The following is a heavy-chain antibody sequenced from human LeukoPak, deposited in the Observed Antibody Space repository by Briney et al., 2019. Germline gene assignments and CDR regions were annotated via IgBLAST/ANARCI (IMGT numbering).Heavy chain of an antibody. Sequence: GGSLRLSCAGSGFTFSTYWMSWVRQAPGKGLDWVANIKQDGTEKYYVDSVKGRFTISRDNAKNLLYLQMNSLRAEDTAVYYCAREKLDTRGYVDYWGQGTLVTVSS. CDR2: IKQDGTEK. V-gene: IGHV3-7*01. CDR3: AREKLDTRGYVDY. CDR1: GFTFSTYW. J-gene: IGHJ4*02. D-gene: IGHD3-22*01.